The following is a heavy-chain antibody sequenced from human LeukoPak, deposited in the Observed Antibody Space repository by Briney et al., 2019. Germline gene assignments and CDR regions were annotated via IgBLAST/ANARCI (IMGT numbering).Heavy chain of an antibody. CDR1: GGSINRYY. Sequence: SETLSLTCTVSGGSINRYYWSWIRQPPGKGLEWIGFIYYRVTTKYNPSLKSRVTLSLDTSKNHFSLTLSSVTAADTAVYYCARDISGPTGLWGQGTLVTVSS. J-gene: IGHJ4*02. CDR2: IYYRVTT. V-gene: IGHV4-59*01. D-gene: IGHD1-1*01. CDR3: ARDISGPTGL.